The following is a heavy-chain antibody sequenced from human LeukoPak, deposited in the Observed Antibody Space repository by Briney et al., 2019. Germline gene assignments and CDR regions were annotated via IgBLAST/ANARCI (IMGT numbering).Heavy chain of an antibody. Sequence: GGSLRLSFAASGFTFSSYSMNWVRQAPGEGLEWVSAISGSGRSTYYADSVKGRFTISRENAKNSLYLQMNSLRAGDTAVYYCARATYYYGSGSAFDIWGQGTMVTVSS. J-gene: IGHJ3*02. CDR1: GFTFSSYS. V-gene: IGHV3-21*01. CDR3: ARATYYYGSGSAFDI. CDR2: ISGSGRST. D-gene: IGHD3-10*01.